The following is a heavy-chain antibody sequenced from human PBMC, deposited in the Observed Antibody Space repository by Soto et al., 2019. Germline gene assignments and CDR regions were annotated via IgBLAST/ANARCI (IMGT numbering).Heavy chain of an antibody. J-gene: IGHJ6*02. Sequence: QVQLQESGPGLVKPSETLSLTCTVSGGSVSSGSYYWSWIRQPPGKGLEWIGYIYYSGSTNYNPSLKSRVTISVDTSKTQFSLKLSSVTAADTAVYYCARDTPLTGYSRDYYYGMDVWGQGTTVTVSS. D-gene: IGHD3-9*01. CDR2: IYYSGST. V-gene: IGHV4-61*01. CDR1: GGSVSSGSYY. CDR3: ARDTPLTGYSRDYYYGMDV.